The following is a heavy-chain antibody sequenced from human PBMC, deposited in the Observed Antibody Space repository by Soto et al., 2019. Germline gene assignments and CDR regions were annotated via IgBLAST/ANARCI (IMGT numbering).Heavy chain of an antibody. CDR1: GFTFSNFA. V-gene: IGHV3-23*01. CDR3: AKVFSPEGRNYSDY. Sequence: GGSLRLSCAASGFTFSNFAMNWVRQAPGKGLEWVSAISNSFSDGNTHYADSVKGRFTISRDNDKNTVFLEIDSLRAEDTAVYYCAKVFSPEGRNYSDYRGPGTSVIVSS. CDR2: ISNSFSDGNT. J-gene: IGHJ4*02.